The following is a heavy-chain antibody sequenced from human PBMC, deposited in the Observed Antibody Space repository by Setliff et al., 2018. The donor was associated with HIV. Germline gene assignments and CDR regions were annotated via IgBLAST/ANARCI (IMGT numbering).Heavy chain of an antibody. Sequence: ASVKVSCKASGYTFTTYYLHWVRQAPGQGLEWMGIINPSSTSTNYAQRFQGRVTMTRDTSTSTVYMELSSLRSEDTAVYYCARDHMSVGAWVGATSRGLFQHWGQGTLVTVSS. CDR2: INPSSTST. D-gene: IGHD1-26*01. J-gene: IGHJ1*01. CDR3: ARDHMSVGAWVGATSRGLFQH. V-gene: IGHV1-46*01. CDR1: GYTFTTYY.